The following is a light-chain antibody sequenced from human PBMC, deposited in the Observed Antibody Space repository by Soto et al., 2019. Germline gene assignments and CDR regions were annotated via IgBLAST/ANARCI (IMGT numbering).Light chain of an antibody. CDR1: QSVSSSY. CDR3: QQYDSSPWT. Sequence: EIVLPQSPGTLSLSPGERATLSCRASQSVSSSYLAWYQQTPGQAPRLLVYDTSYRATGVPDRFSGSGSGTDFTLTISRLEPEDSAVYYCQQYDSSPWTFGQGTKVDIK. J-gene: IGKJ1*01. V-gene: IGKV3-20*01. CDR2: DTS.